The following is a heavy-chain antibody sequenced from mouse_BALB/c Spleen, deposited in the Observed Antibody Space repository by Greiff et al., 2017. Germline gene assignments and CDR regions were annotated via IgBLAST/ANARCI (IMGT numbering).Heavy chain of an antibody. CDR3: ARESSGPWFAY. CDR1: GFTFSDYY. V-gene: IGHV5-4*02. J-gene: IGHJ3*01. D-gene: IGHD3-1*01. CDR2: ISDGGSYT. Sequence: EVKVVESGGGLVKPGGSLKLSCAASGFTFSDYYMYWVRQTPEKRLEWVATISDGGSYTYYPDSVKGRFTISRDNAKNNLYLQMSSLKSEDTAMYYCARESSGPWFAYWGQGTLVTVSA.